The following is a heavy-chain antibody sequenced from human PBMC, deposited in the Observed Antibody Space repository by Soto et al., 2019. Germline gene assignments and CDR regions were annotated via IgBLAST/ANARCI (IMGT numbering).Heavy chain of an antibody. CDR2: IYPSDSDP. CDR1: GYNFAGYW. J-gene: IGHJ4*02. CDR3: ARGGVSTRTFDY. D-gene: IGHD3-3*01. V-gene: IGHV5-51*01. Sequence: GESLKISCKASGYNFAGYWIAWVRQMPGKGLELMGIIYPSDSDPRYSPSFQGRVTISADKSISSAYLQWSSLRASDTAMYYCARGGVSTRTFDYWGQGTPVTVSS.